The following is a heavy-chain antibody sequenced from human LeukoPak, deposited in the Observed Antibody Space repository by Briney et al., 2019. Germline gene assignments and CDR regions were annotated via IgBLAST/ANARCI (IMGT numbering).Heavy chain of an antibody. D-gene: IGHD2-2*01. V-gene: IGHV3-7*01. CDR2: IKQDGSEN. CDR1: GFTFSSYS. CDR3: ARDPQEVPAASYYYYGMDV. J-gene: IGHJ6*02. Sequence: GGSLRLSCAASGFTFSSYSMNWVRQAPGKGLEWVAEIKQDGSENYYVDSVKGRFTISRDNAKNSLYLQMNSLRAEDTAVYYCARDPQEVPAASYYYYGMDVWGQGTTVTVSS.